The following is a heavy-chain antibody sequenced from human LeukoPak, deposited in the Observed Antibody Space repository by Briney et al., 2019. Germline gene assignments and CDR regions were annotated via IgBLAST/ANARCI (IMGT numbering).Heavy chain of an antibody. Sequence: ETLPLTCTVSGGSISSYYWSWIRQPPGKGLEWVSAISGSGGSTYYADSVKGRLTTSRDKSKNTLYLQMNSLRAEDTAVYYCARDLGIAPLGFDYWGQGTLVTVSS. V-gene: IGHV3-23*01. CDR3: ARDLGIAPLGFDY. CDR2: ISGSGGST. CDR1: GGSISSYY. D-gene: IGHD6-13*01. J-gene: IGHJ4*02.